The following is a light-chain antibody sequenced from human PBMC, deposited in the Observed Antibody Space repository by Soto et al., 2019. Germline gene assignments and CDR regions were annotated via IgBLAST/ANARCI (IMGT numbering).Light chain of an antibody. CDR3: QHYVTSLTT. CDR1: QSVSSSY. CDR2: GAS. Sequence: EIVLTQSPGTLSLSPGERATLSCRSSQSVSSSYLAWYQQKPGQAPRLLIYGASSRATGIPDRFSGSGSGTDFTLTINRLEPEDFAVYYCQHYVTSLTTFGQGTKVDIK. V-gene: IGKV3-20*01. J-gene: IGKJ1*01.